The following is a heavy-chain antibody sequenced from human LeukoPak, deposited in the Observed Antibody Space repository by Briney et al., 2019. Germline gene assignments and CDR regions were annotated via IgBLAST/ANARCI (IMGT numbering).Heavy chain of an antibody. Sequence: GGSLRLSCAASGFTFSSYWMHWVRQAPGKGLVWVSRINSDGSSTSYADSVKGRFTISRDNAKNTLYLQMNSLRAEDTAVYYCARASLNYYYYIDVWGKGTTVTVSS. CDR2: INSDGSST. CDR3: ARASLNYYYYIDV. D-gene: IGHD3-9*01. CDR1: GFTFSSYW. V-gene: IGHV3-74*01. J-gene: IGHJ6*03.